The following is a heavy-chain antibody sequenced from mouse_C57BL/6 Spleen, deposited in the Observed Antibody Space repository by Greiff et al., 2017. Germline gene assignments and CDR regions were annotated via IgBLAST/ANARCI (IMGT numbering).Heavy chain of an antibody. D-gene: IGHD4-1*01. J-gene: IGHJ3*01. CDR3: TRGGNWEASWFAY. Sequence: VQLKQSGAELVRPGASVTLSCKASGYTFTDYEMHWVKQTPVHGLEWIGAIDPETGGTAYNQKFKGKAILTADKSSSTAYMELRSLTSEDSAVYYCTRGGNWEASWFAYWGQGTLVTVSA. CDR2: IDPETGGT. V-gene: IGHV1-15*01. CDR1: GYTFTDYE.